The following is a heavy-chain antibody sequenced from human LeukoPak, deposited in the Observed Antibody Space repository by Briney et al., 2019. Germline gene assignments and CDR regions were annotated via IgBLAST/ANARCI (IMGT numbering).Heavy chain of an antibody. V-gene: IGHV3-48*03. CDR3: AREMATPNDY. J-gene: IGHJ4*02. Sequence: GGSLRLSCAASGFTFSSYAMHWVRQAPGKGLEWVSYISSSGSTIYYADSVKGRFTISRDNAKNSLYLQMNSLRAEDTAVYYCAREMATPNDYWGQGTLVTVSS. CDR1: GFTFSSYA. D-gene: IGHD5-24*01. CDR2: ISSSGSTI.